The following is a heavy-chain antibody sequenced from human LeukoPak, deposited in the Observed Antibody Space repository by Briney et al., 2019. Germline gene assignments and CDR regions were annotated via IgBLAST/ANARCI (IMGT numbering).Heavy chain of an antibody. D-gene: IGHD3-16*01. V-gene: IGHV4-61*08. CDR3: ARVWSSRKAFDI. Sequence: SETLSLTCTVSGGSISSGGYYWSWIRQHPGKGLEWIAYIYYSGSSYYNPSLKSRVTISVDTSKNQFSLKLTSVTAADTAVYYCARVWSSRKAFDIWGQGTMVTVSS. J-gene: IGHJ3*02. CDR1: GGSISSGGYY. CDR2: IYYSGSS.